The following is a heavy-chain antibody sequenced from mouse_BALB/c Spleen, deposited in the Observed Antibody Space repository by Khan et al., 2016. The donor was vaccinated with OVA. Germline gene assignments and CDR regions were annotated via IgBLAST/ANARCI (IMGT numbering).Heavy chain of an antibody. V-gene: IGHV5-6*01. CDR2: INTGGIYT. CDR3: ARLAYYYNSEGFAY. D-gene: IGHD1-1*01. CDR1: GFTFSTYG. Sequence: EVQLVESGGDLVKPGGSLKLSCAASGFTFSTYGMSWVRQTPDKRLEWVATINTGGIYTYYPHSVKGRFTISRDNAKNTLYLQMSSLKSEDTAMYYCARLAYYYNSEGFAYWGQGTLVTVSA. J-gene: IGHJ3*01.